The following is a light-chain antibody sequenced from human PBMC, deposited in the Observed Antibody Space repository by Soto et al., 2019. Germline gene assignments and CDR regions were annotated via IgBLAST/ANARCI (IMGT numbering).Light chain of an antibody. V-gene: IGKV1-6*01. J-gene: IGKJ1*01. CDR3: LQDYNYPWT. CDR1: RYIRSD. Sequence: AIQMTQSPSSLSASEGYRVNITCRASRYIRSDLSWYQQRPGQAPKVLIYGASSSQSGVPSRFSGSGYGTDFTLSISSLQPEDFATYFCLQDYNYPWTFGQGTKVDIK. CDR2: GAS.